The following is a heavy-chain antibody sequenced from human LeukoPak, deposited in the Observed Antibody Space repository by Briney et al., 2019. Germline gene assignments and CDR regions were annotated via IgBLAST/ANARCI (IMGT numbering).Heavy chain of an antibody. J-gene: IGHJ4*02. Sequence: GGSLRLSCAASGFTFSSYSMNWVRQAPGKGLVWVSRINSDGKTTTYADSVKGRFTISRDNAQSTLYLQMNSLSAEDTAVYYCARDYPPDWGQGTLVTASA. CDR1: GFTFSSYS. CDR3: ARDYPPD. CDR2: INSDGKTT. V-gene: IGHV3-74*01.